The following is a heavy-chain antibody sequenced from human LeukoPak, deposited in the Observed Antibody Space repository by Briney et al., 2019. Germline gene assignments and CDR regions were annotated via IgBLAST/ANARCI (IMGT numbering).Heavy chain of an antibody. V-gene: IGHV4-59*01. D-gene: IGHD6-19*01. CDR2: ISDSGST. CDR1: GGSISSYY. J-gene: IGHJ4*02. Sequence: SETLSLTCTVPGGSISSYYWSWIRQPPGKGLEWIGYISDSGSTNYNLSLKSRVIMSVDTSKNQFSLRLSSVTAADTAVHYCATRPGGSDRYYPYFDYWGQGALVTVSS. CDR3: ATRPGGSDRYYPYFDY.